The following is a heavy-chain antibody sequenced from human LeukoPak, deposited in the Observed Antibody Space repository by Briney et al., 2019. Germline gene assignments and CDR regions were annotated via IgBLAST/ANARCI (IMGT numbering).Heavy chain of an antibody. V-gene: IGHV1-8*03. D-gene: IGHD3-10*01. CDR1: GYTFTSYD. CDR2: MNPNSGNT. J-gene: IGHJ6*03. Sequence: ASVKVSCKASGYTFTSYDINWVRQATGQGLEWMGWMNPNSGNTGYAQKFQGRVTITRNTSISTAYMELSSLRSEDTAVYYCARTLGWGGITMVRGVSGYMDVWGKGTTVTVSS. CDR3: ARTLGWGGITMVRGVSGYMDV.